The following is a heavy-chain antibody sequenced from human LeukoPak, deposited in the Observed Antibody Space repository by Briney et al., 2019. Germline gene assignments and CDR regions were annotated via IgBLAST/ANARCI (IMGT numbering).Heavy chain of an antibody. CDR1: GYTFTSYY. D-gene: IGHD3-10*01. V-gene: IGHV1-46*01. Sequence: ASVKVSCKASGYTFTSYYMHWVRQAPGQGLEWMGIINPSGGSTSYAQKFQGRVTMTRDTSPSTVYMELSSLRSEDTAVYYCAREDLRGAVLVYWGQGTLVTVSS. CDR3: AREDLRGAVLVY. CDR2: INPSGGST. J-gene: IGHJ4*02.